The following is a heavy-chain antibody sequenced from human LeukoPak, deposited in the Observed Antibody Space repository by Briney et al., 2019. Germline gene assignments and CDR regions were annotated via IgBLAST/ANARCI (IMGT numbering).Heavy chain of an antibody. CDR3: ARDRITMVRGVNDY. V-gene: IGHV3-48*03. CDR1: GFTFSSNE. D-gene: IGHD3-10*01. CDR2: ISGGGLTM. J-gene: IGHJ4*02. Sequence: GGSLRLSCAASGFTFSSNEMSWVRQAPGKGLEWISYISGGGLTMYYADSVKGRFTISRDNAKNSLFLQMNSLRAEDTAVYYCARDRITMVRGVNDYWGQGTLVTVSS.